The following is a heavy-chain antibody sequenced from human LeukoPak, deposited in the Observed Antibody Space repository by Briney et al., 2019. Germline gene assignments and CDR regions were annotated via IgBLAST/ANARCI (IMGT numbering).Heavy chain of an antibody. CDR2: IYSGDSDT. J-gene: IGHJ4*02. CDR1: GYSFTSYW. Sequence: GESLQISCKGSGYSFTSYWIGWVRQMPGKGLEWMGIIYSGDSDTRYSPSFQGQVTISADKSISTAYLQWSSLKASDTAMYYCARRYSGYDSGGYYFDYWGQGTLVTVSS. D-gene: IGHD5-12*01. V-gene: IGHV5-51*01. CDR3: ARRYSGYDSGGYYFDY.